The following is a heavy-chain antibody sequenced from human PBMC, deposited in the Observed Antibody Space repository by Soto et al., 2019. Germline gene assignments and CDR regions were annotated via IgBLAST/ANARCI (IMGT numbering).Heavy chain of an antibody. Sequence: EASVKVSRQASGYTFTRYYMHLVGQAPGQGLEWMGWINPNSGGTNYAQKFQGWVTMTRDTSISTAYMELSRLRSDDTAVYYCARPRSDYGDYLYYFDYWGQGTLVTVSS. CDR2: INPNSGGT. CDR1: GYTFTRYY. J-gene: IGHJ4*02. D-gene: IGHD4-17*01. CDR3: ARPRSDYGDYLYYFDY. V-gene: IGHV1-2*04.